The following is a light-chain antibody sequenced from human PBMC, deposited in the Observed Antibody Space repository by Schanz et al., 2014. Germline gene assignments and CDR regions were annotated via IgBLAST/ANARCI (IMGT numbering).Light chain of an antibody. CDR3: QQRSNWPPLT. J-gene: IGKJ4*01. CDR1: QSVSSY. Sequence: EIVMTQSPATLSLSPGERATLSCRASQSVSSYLAWYQQKLGQAPRLLIYDASIRATGIPARFGGSGSGTDFTLTISSLEPEDFAVYYCQQRSNWPPLTFGGGTKVEIK. CDR2: DAS. V-gene: IGKV3-11*01.